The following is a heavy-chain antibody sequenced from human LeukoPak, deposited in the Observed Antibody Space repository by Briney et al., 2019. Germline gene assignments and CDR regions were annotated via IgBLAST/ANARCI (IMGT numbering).Heavy chain of an antibody. J-gene: IGHJ3*02. CDR3: AKSNGYGLIDI. CDR2: TYYRSKWYN. CDR1: GDSVSSNSAA. D-gene: IGHD3-22*01. Sequence: SQTLSLTCAISGDSVSSNSAAWNWIRQSPSGGLEWLGRTYYRSKWYNDYAVSVKSRITINPDTSKNQFSLKLNSVTAADTAVYYCAKSNGYGLIDIWGQGTMVTVSS. V-gene: IGHV6-1*01.